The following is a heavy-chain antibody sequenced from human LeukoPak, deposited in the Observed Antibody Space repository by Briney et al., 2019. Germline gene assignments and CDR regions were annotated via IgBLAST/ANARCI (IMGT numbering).Heavy chain of an antibody. CDR1: GGSISSHY. D-gene: IGHD4-17*01. CDR3: ARDPTTVTKGLDI. Sequence: SETLSLTCTVSGGSISSHYWTWIRQPPGKGLEWIGYTSYIGSTNYNPSLKSRVTISVDTSKNQFSLKLSSVTAADAAVYFCARDPTTVTKGLDIWGQGTMVTVSS. J-gene: IGHJ3*02. CDR2: TSYIGST. V-gene: IGHV4-59*11.